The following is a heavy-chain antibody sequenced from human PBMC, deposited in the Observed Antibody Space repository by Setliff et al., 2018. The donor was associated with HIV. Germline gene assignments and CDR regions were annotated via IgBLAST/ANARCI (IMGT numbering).Heavy chain of an antibody. CDR1: GYTFNNFG. D-gene: IGHD2-2*02. J-gene: IGHJ4*02. V-gene: IGHV1-3*01. Sequence: ASVKVSCKSSGYTFNNFGVSWVRQAPGQRLEWMGWINAGNGDTKYSQKFQGRVTFTWDTSASTAYMELSSLRSEDTAVYYCARDRRPAGINYGYGYLDDWGQGTLVTVSS. CDR3: ARDRRPAGINYGYGYLDD. CDR2: INAGNGDT.